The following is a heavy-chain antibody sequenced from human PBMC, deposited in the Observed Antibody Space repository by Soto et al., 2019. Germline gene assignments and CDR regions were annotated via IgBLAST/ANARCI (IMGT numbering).Heavy chain of an antibody. Sequence: ETLSLTCTVSGGSISSYYWSWIRQPPGKGLEWIGYIYYSGSTNYNPSLKSRVTISVDTSKNQFSLKLSSVTAADTAVYYCARQSYVAGIGYWGQGTLVTVSS. CDR2: IYYSGST. V-gene: IGHV4-59*08. CDR1: GGSISSYY. D-gene: IGHD6-19*01. CDR3: ARQSYVAGIGY. J-gene: IGHJ4*02.